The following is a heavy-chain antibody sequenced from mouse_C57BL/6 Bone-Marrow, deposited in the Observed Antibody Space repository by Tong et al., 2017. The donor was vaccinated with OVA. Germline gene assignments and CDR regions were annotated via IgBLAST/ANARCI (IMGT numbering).Heavy chain of an antibody. J-gene: IGHJ2*01. CDR1: GFSLTGYG. D-gene: IGHD1-2*01. CDR2: IWGDGST. V-gene: IGHV2-6-7*01. Sequence: VQLQESGPGLVAPSQSLSITCTVSGFSLTGYGVNWVRQPPGKGLEWLGMIWGDGSTDYNSALKSRLSISKDNSKSKVFLKMNRLQTDDTARYYCARDERLLRLRGDWGQGTTLTVSS. CDR3: ARDERLLRLRGD.